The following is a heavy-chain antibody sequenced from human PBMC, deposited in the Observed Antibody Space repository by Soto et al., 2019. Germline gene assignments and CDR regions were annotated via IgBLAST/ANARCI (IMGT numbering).Heavy chain of an antibody. D-gene: IGHD2-15*01. CDR3: ARDKGYCSGGTCFPDNWFDP. V-gene: IGHV1-69*13. J-gene: IGHJ5*02. CDR1: GGTFSNYA. CDR2: IIPIFGSA. Sequence: SVKVSCKASGGTFSNYAITWVRQAPGQGLEWLGRIIPIFGSANFAQKFQGRVTLTADESTTTAYMELSSLRSDDTAVYYCARDKGYCSGGTCFPDNWFDPWGQGTQVTVSS.